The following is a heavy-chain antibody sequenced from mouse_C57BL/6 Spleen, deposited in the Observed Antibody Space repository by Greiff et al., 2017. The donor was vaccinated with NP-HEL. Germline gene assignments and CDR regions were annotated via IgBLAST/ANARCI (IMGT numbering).Heavy chain of an antibody. CDR2: IYPSDSET. D-gene: IGHD4-1*01. Sequence: VQLQQPGAELVRPGSSLKLSCRASGYTFTSYWMDWVKQRPGQGLEWVGNIYPSDSETHYNQKFKDKATLTVDKSSSTAYIQLSSLTSEDSAVYYCARWGGTGYFDVWGTGTTVTVSS. V-gene: IGHV1-61*01. J-gene: IGHJ1*03. CDR3: ARWGGTGYFDV. CDR1: GYTFTSYW.